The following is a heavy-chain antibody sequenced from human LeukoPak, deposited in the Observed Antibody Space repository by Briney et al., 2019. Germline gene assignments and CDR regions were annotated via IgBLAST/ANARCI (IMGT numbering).Heavy chain of an antibody. J-gene: IGHJ5*02. CDR1: GGSISSYY. Sequence: SETLSLTCTVSGGSISSYYWSWIRQPPGKGLEWIGYIYYSGSTNYNPSLKSRVTISVDTSKNQFSLKLSSVTAADTAVYYCARGICSSTNCYANWFDPWGQGTLVTVSS. CDR3: ARGICSSTNCYANWFDP. V-gene: IGHV4-59*01. D-gene: IGHD2-2*01. CDR2: IYYSGST.